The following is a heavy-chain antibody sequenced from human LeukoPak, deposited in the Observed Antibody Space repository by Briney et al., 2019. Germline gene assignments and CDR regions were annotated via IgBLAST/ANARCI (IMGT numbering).Heavy chain of an antibody. CDR2: IYTSGST. CDR3: ARRPEYYDYVWGSYRTYAFDI. CDR1: GDSISNYY. D-gene: IGHD3-16*02. Sequence: SETLSLTCTVSGDSISNYYWSWIRQPAGKGLEWIGRIYTSGSTSYNPSLKSRVTMSVDTSKNQFSLKLSSVTAADTAVYYCARRPEYYDYVWGSYRTYAFDIWGQGTMVTVSS. V-gene: IGHV4-4*07. J-gene: IGHJ3*02.